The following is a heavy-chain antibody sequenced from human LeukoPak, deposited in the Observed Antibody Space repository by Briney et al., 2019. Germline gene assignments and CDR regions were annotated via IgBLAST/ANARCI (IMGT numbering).Heavy chain of an antibody. CDR1: GFTFGSYD. Sequence: PGGSLRLSCAASGFTFGSYDMHWVRQATGKGLEWVSAIGTAGDTYYPGSVKGRFTISRENAKNSLYLQMNSLRAGDTAVYYCARGFYGGSSYYYYYMDVWGKGTTVTVSS. V-gene: IGHV3-13*01. CDR2: IGTAGDT. D-gene: IGHD4-23*01. CDR3: ARGFYGGSSYYYYYMDV. J-gene: IGHJ6*03.